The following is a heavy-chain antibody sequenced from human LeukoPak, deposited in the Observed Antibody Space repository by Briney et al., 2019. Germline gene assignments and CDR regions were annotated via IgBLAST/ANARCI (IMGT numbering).Heavy chain of an antibody. CDR1: GGSISSYY. Sequence: PSETLSLTCTVSGGSISSYYWSWIRQPPGNGLEWIGYIYYSGSTNYNPSLKSRVTISVDTSKNQFSLKLSSVTAADTAVYYCARELVGAAFDYWGQGTLVTVSS. J-gene: IGHJ4*02. CDR3: ARELVGAAFDY. CDR2: IYYSGST. D-gene: IGHD1-26*01. V-gene: IGHV4-59*01.